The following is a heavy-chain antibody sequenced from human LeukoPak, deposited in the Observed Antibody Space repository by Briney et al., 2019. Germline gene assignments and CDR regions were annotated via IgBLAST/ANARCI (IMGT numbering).Heavy chain of an antibody. CDR3: ARLASGSSSVDY. V-gene: IGHV4-38-2*02. D-gene: IGHD6-6*01. J-gene: IGHJ4*02. Sequence: PSETLSLTCTVSGYSISSGYYWGWIRQPPGKGLEWIGSIYHSGSTFYNPSLKSRVTILVDTSKSQFSLKLGSVTAADTAVYYCARLASGSSSVDYWGQGTLVAVSS. CDR1: GYSISSGYY. CDR2: IYHSGST.